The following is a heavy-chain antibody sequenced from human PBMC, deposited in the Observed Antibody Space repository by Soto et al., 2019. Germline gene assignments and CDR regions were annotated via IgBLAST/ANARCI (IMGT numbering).Heavy chain of an antibody. J-gene: IGHJ4*02. D-gene: IGHD3-3*01. V-gene: IGHV4-34*01. CDR1: GGSFSGYY. Sequence: PSETLSLTCAVYGGSFSGYYWSWIRQPPGKGLEWIGEINHSGSTNYNPSLKSRVTISVDTSKSQFSLKLSSVTAADTAVYYCARKYYDFWSGYWHFDYWGQGTLVTVSS. CDR3: ARKYYDFWSGYWHFDY. CDR2: INHSGST.